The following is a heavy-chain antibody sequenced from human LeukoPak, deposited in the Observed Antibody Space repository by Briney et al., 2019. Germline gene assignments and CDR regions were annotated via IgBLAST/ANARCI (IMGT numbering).Heavy chain of an antibody. V-gene: IGHV1-2*02. J-gene: IGHJ4*02. CDR3: ARDLAMYSPDLDY. D-gene: IGHD1-26*01. CDR2: INPKTGVT. Sequence: ASVKVSCKASGYTFTDYYLHWVRQAPGHGLEWMGWINPKTGVTKYAQNFQGRVTMTRDTSISTAYMEVSRLRSDDTAAFYCARDLAMYSPDLDYWGQGTLVTVSS. CDR1: GYTFTDYY.